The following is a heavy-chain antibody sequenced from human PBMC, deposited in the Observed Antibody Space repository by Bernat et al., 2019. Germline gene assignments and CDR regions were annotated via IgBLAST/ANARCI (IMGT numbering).Heavy chain of an antibody. D-gene: IGHD3-16*02. Sequence: QVQLVQSGAEVKKPGSSVKVSCKASGGTFSSYAISWVRQAPGQGLEWMGGIIPIFGTANYAQKFQGRVTITADESTSTAYMELSSLRSEDTAVYYCAREGGPFGGVIEDSFDYWGQGTLVTVSS. CDR2: IIPIFGTA. CDR3: AREGGPFGGVIEDSFDY. CDR1: GGTFSSYA. J-gene: IGHJ4*02. V-gene: IGHV1-69*01.